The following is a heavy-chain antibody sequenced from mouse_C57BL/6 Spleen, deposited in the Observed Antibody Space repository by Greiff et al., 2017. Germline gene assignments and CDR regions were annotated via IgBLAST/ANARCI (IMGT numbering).Heavy chain of an antibody. CDR2: IYPGDGDT. Sequence: VQLQQSGAELVKPGASVKISCKASGYAFSSYWMNWVKQRPGKGLEWIGQIYPGDGDTNYNGKFKGKATLTADKSSSTAYMQLSSLTSEGSAVYFCARGIYYGSFYYFDYWGQGTTLTVSS. CDR3: ARGIYYGSFYYFDY. J-gene: IGHJ2*01. CDR1: GYAFSSYW. D-gene: IGHD1-1*01. V-gene: IGHV1-80*01.